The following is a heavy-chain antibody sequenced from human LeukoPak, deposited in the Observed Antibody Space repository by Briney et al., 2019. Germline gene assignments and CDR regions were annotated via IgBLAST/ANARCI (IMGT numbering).Heavy chain of an antibody. V-gene: IGHV4-39*01. D-gene: IGHD3-3*01. CDR3: ASPNTIFGVGDDY. CDR2: IYYSGST. Sequence: SETLSLTCTVSGGSISSSSYYWGWIRQPPGKGLEWIGSIYYSGSTYYNPSLKSRVTISVDTSKNQFSLKLSSVTAADTAVYYCASPNTIFGVGDDYWGQGTLVTVSS. CDR1: GGSISSSSYY. J-gene: IGHJ4*02.